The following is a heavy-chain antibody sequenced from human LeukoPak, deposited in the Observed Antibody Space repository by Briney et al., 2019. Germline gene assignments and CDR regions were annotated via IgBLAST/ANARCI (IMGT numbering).Heavy chain of an antibody. Sequence: GGSLRLSCAASGFTFSSYGMHWVRQAPGKGLEWVAVLSYDGSNKYYADSVKGRFTISRDNSKNTLYLQMNSLRAEDTAVYYCAKEGEVYYDSSGYSDYWGQGTLVTVSS. CDR3: AKEGEVYYDSSGYSDY. V-gene: IGHV3-30*18. D-gene: IGHD3-22*01. CDR1: GFTFSSYG. J-gene: IGHJ4*02. CDR2: LSYDGSNK.